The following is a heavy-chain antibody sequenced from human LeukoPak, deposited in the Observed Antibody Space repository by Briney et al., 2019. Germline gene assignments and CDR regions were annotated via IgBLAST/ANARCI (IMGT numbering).Heavy chain of an antibody. CDR1: GYSFTNYW. Sequence: GESLKISCKGSGYSFTNYWIGWVRQMPGKGLELMGIVYPGDSDTRYSPSFQGQVTISADKSINTAYLQSSSLRASDTAMYYCXXXXXXXPLGHDAFDIWGQGTMVTVSS. CDR3: XXXXXXXPLGHDAFDI. CDR2: VYPGDSDT. V-gene: IGHV5-51*01. J-gene: IGHJ3*02.